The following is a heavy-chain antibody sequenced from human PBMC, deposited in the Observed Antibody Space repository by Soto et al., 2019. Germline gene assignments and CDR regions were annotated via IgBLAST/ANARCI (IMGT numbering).Heavy chain of an antibody. D-gene: IGHD5-12*01. CDR3: ARLVATQWFDP. Sequence: SEPLSLTCTVSGDYISTYYWSWIRQPPGKGLEWIGYIYYSGSTNYNPSLKSRVTISVDTSKNQFSLKLSSVTAADTAVYYCARLVATQWFDPWGQGTLVTVS. J-gene: IGHJ5*02. V-gene: IGHV4-59*01. CDR1: GDYISTYY. CDR2: IYYSGST.